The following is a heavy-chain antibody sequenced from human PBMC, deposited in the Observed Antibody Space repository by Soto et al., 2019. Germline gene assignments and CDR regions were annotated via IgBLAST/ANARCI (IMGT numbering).Heavy chain of an antibody. V-gene: IGHV3-33*01. J-gene: IGHJ3*02. CDR1: GFTFSSYG. D-gene: IGHD3-3*01. CDR2: IWYDGSNK. Sequence: QVQLVESGGGVVQPGRSLRLSCAASGFTFSSYGMHWVRQAPGKGLEWVAVIWYDGSNKYYADSVKGRFTISGDNSKKTLYLQMNSLRAEDTAVYYCARNGRITIFGVGDAFDIWGQGTMVTVSS. CDR3: ARNGRITIFGVGDAFDI.